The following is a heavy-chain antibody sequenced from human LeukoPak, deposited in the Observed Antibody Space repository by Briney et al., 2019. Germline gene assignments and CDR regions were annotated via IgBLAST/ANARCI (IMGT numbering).Heavy chain of an antibody. V-gene: IGHV3-7*01. CDR3: ARETPRRGETRDGYR. CDR1: GFIFKKYW. D-gene: IGHD5-24*01. CDR2: IKEDGSVT. Sequence: GESLRLSCAASGFIFKKYWMNWVRQVPGKGLECLANIKEDGSVTYYADSVKGRFTISRDNPKNLLFLQINSLRVEDTAVYYCARETPRRGETRDGYRWGQGTVVTVSS. J-gene: IGHJ4*02.